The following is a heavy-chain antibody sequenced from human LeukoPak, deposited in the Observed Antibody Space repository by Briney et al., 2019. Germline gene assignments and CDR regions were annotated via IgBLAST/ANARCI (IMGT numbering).Heavy chain of an antibody. CDR3: ARGLSYAVAYGDY. Sequence: PGGSLRLSCAPSGFIFSDYWFHWVRQTPPQGLVWVAAINRDGTGTSHAASVRGRFTVSRDNAKNTLYLQLNSLSADDTAVYYCARGLSYAVAYGDYWGQGTLVTVSS. D-gene: IGHD2-21*01. V-gene: IGHV3-74*01. CDR2: INRDGTGT. J-gene: IGHJ4*02. CDR1: GFIFSDYW.